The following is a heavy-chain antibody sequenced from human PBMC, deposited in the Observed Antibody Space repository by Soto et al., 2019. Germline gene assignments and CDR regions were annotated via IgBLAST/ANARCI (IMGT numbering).Heavy chain of an antibody. CDR2: INHRGST. V-gene: IGHV4-34*01. CDR3: ARVVRGGYDFWSGTPGYYGMDV. J-gene: IGHJ6*02. D-gene: IGHD3-3*01. CDR1: GGSFSGYY. Sequence: SETLSLTCAVYGGSFSGYYWSWIRQPPGNGLEWIGEINHRGSTNYNPSLKSRVTISVDTSKNQFSLKLSSVTAADTAVYYGARVVRGGYDFWSGTPGYYGMDVWGQGTTVTVSS.